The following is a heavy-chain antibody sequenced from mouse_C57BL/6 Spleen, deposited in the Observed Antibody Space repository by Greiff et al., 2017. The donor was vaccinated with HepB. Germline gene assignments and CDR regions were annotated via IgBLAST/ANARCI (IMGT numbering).Heavy chain of an antibody. CDR1: GYTFTSYW. Sequence: QVQLQQPGTELVKPGASVKLSCKASGYTFTSYWMHWVKQRPGQGLEWIGNINPSNGGTNYNEKFKSKATLTVDKSSSTAYMQLSSLTSEDSAVDYCAWGSSLSYAMDYWGQGTSVTVSS. CDR2: INPSNGGT. J-gene: IGHJ4*01. CDR3: AWGSSLSYAMDY. D-gene: IGHD1-1*01. V-gene: IGHV1-53*01.